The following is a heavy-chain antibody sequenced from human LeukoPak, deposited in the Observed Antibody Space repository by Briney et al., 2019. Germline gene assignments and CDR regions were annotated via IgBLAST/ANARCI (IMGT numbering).Heavy chain of an antibody. CDR3: AKMRGDILTGYYRGWFDP. V-gene: IGHV3-23*01. Sequence: GGSLRLSCAASGSTFSSYAMSWVRQAPGKGLEWVSAISGSGGSTYYADSVKGRFTISRDNSKNTLYLQMNSLRAEDTAVYYCAKMRGDILTGYYRGWFDPWGQGTLVTVSS. CDR1: GSTFSSYA. D-gene: IGHD3-9*01. J-gene: IGHJ5*02. CDR2: ISGSGGST.